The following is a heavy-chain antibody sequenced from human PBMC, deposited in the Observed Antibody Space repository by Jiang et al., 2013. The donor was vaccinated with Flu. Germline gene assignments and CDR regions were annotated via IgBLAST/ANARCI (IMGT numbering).Heavy chain of an antibody. D-gene: IGHD6-19*01. V-gene: IGHV5-51*01. J-gene: IGHJ6*02. CDR1: GYSFTSYW. CDR2: IYPGDSDT. CDR3: ARLGAVAEFAYYYYYYGMDV. Sequence: GAEVKKPGESLKISCKGSGYSFTSYWIGWVRQMPGKGLEWMGIIYPGDSDTRYSPSFQGQVTISADKSISTAYLQWSSLKASDTAMYYCARLGAVAEFAYYYYYYGMDVWGQGTTVTVSS.